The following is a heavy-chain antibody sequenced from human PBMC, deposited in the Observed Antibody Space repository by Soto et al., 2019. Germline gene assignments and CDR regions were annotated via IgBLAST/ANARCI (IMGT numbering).Heavy chain of an antibody. V-gene: IGHV4-31*03. CDR2: IYYSGST. CDR3: AREPGV. D-gene: IGHD3-10*01. Sequence: PSETLSLTCTVSGDSISRGAYYWTWIRQHPVKGLEWIGYIYYSGSTYYNPSLKSRVTISVDTSKNQFSLNLSSVTAADTAVYYCAREPGVWGQGTLVTVSS. CDR1: GDSISRGAYY. J-gene: IGHJ4*02.